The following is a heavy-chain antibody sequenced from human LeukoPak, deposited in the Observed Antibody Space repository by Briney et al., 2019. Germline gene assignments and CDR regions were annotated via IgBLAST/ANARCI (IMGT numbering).Heavy chain of an antibody. CDR1: GGSISSYY. Sequence: SETLSLTCTVSGGSISSYYWSWIRQPPGKGLEWIGYIYYSGSTNYTPSLTSRVTISVDTSKNQFSLMLSSVTAADTAVYYCARGILRLYYFDYWGQGTLVTVSS. V-gene: IGHV4-59*01. CDR2: IYYSGST. CDR3: ARGILRLYYFDY. D-gene: IGHD3/OR15-3a*01. J-gene: IGHJ4*02.